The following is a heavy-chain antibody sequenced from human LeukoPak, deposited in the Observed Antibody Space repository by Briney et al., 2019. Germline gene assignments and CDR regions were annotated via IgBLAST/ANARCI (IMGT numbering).Heavy chain of an antibody. CDR2: IGTGGDT. V-gene: IGHV3-13*01. Sequence: GGSLRLSCAASGFTFSTSDMHWVRQVTGKGLEWVSAIGTGGDTYYPGSVKGRFTISRDNAKNSLYLQMNSLRAEDTAVYYCARSVTMIVDWFDPWGQGTLVTVSS. CDR1: GFTFSTSD. CDR3: ARSVTMIVDWFDP. D-gene: IGHD3-22*01. J-gene: IGHJ5*02.